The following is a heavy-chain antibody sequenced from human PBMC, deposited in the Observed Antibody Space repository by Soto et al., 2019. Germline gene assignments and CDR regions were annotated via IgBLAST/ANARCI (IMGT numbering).Heavy chain of an antibody. CDR1: GYSISSSNW. CDR2: IYYSGTT. CDR3: ARGEIKGPFDY. J-gene: IGHJ4*02. V-gene: IGHV4-28*03. D-gene: IGHD1-26*01. Sequence: SETLSLTCAVSGYSISSSNWWGWIRQPPGKGLEWIGYIYYSGTTYYNPSLKSRVTMSVDTSKNQFSLKLTSVTAVDTAVYYWARGEIKGPFDYWGQGTLVTVPS.